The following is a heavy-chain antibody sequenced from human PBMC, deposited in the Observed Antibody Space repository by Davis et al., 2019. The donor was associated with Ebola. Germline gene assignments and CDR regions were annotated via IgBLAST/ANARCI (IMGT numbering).Heavy chain of an antibody. CDR3: ARGSLYSSGTTNWFDP. V-gene: IGHV1-45*02. D-gene: IGHD6-19*01. CDR1: GYTFTYRY. J-gene: IGHJ5*02. CDR2: ITPFNGNT. Sequence: LVKVSCKASGYTFTYRYLHWVRQAPGQALEWMGWITPFNGNTNYAQKFQDRVTITRDRSMSTAYMELSSLRSEDTAMYYCARGSLYSSGTTNWFDPWGQGTLVTVSS.